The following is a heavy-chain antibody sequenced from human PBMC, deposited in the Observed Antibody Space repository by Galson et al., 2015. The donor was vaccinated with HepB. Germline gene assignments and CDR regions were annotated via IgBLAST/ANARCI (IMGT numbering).Heavy chain of an antibody. V-gene: IGHV1-18*01. CDR2: ISPYNRDI. CDR1: GYTFSSYS. D-gene: IGHD1/OR15-1a*01. CDR3: ARNNSDNDGFDI. J-gene: IGHJ3*02. Sequence: SVKVSCKASGYTFSSYSIAWVRQAPGRGLEWVGWISPYNRDINYARKVQGRVTMTTDTSTNTAYMELRYLRSDDTAVYYCARNNSDNDGFDIWGQGTTVTVSS.